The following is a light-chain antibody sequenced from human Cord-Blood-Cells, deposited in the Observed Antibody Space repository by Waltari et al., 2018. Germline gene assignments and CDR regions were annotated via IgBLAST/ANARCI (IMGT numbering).Light chain of an antibody. CDR2: DVS. V-gene: IGLV2-14*01. CDR1: SSDVGGYNY. CDR3: SSYTSSSTWV. Sequence: QSALTQPAPASGSPGQSITISCTGTSSDVGGYNYVSWYQQHPGKAPKLMIYDVSKRPSWVSNRFSGSKSGNTASLTSSGLQAEDEADYYCSSYTSSSTWVFGGGTKLTVL. J-gene: IGLJ3*02.